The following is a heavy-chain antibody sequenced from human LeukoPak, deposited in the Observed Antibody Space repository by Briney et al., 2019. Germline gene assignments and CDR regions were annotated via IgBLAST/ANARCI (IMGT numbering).Heavy chain of an antibody. CDR1: GFTFSNSA. D-gene: IGHD6-19*01. Sequence: GGSLRLSCAASGFTFSNSAMSWVRQAPGNGLEWVSTLSGSGITTYYADSVKGRFTISRDNSKNTLYLQMNSLRAEDTAVYYCAKGIYSSGWSYFDYWGHGTLVTVSS. J-gene: IGHJ4*01. CDR2: LSGSGITT. V-gene: IGHV3-23*01. CDR3: AKGIYSSGWSYFDY.